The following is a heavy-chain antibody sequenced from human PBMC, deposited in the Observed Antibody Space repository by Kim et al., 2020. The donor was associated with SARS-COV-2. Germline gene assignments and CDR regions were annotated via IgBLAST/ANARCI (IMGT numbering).Heavy chain of an antibody. D-gene: IGHD2-15*01. CDR2: IYYSGST. Sequence: SETLSLTCTVSGGSISSYYWNWIRQPPGRGLEWIGNIYYSGSTSYNPSLKSRVTISVDTSKNQFSLKLSSVTAADTAVYYCARQRGCNASCVDYWGLGT. CDR1: GGSISSYY. V-gene: IGHV4-59*08. CDR3: ARQRGCNASCVDY. J-gene: IGHJ4*01.